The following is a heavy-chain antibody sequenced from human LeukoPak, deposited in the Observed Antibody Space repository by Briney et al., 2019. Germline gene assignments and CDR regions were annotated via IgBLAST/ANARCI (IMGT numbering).Heavy chain of an antibody. V-gene: IGHV4-39*07. CDR3: AREGVSVAARPAFFDY. CDR1: GGSISSSSYY. D-gene: IGHD6-6*01. Sequence: SETLSLTCTVSGGSISSSSYYWGWIRQPPGKGLEWIGSIYYSGSTYYNPSLKSRVTISVDTSKNQFSLKLSSVTAADTAVYYCAREGVSVAARPAFFDYWGQGTLVTVSS. CDR2: IYYSGST. J-gene: IGHJ4*02.